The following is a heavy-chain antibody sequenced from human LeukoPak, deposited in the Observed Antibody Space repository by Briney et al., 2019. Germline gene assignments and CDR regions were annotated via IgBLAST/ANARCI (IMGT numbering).Heavy chain of an antibody. V-gene: IGHV3-23*01. Sequence: GGSLRLSCAASGFTFSSYAMSWVRQAPGKGLEWVSAISGSGGSTYYAESVKGRFTISRDNSKNTLYLQMNSLRAEDTAVYYCGKDLFREELPNAFDIWGQGTMVTVSS. CDR3: GKDLFREELPNAFDI. CDR1: GFTFSSYA. CDR2: ISGSGGST. D-gene: IGHD1-7*01. J-gene: IGHJ3*02.